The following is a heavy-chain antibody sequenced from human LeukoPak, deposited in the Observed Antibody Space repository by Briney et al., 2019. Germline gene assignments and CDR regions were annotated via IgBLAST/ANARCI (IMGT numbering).Heavy chain of an antibody. V-gene: IGHV4-39*07. CDR2: IYYSGST. CDR1: GGSISSRSYY. CDR3: ARDRGAYYGSGMTYNWFDP. D-gene: IGHD3-10*01. Sequence: TSETLSLTCTVSGGSISSRSYYWGWIRQPPGKGLEWIVSIYYSGSTYYNPSLKSRVTISLNTSKNQFSLKLSSVTAADTAVYYCARDRGAYYGSGMTYNWFDPWGQGTLVTVSS. J-gene: IGHJ5*02.